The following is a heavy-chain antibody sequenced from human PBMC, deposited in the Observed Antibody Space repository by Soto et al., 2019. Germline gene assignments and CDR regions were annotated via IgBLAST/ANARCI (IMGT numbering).Heavy chain of an antibody. J-gene: IGHJ4*02. CDR1: GGSISSGDYY. Sequence: LCGGSISSGDYYWSWIRQPPGKGLEWIGYIYYSGSTYYNPSLKSRVTISVDTSKNQFSLKLSSVTAADTAVYYCASYDFWSGLGYWGQGTLVTVSS. D-gene: IGHD3-3*01. V-gene: IGHV4-30-4*01. CDR2: IYYSGST. CDR3: ASYDFWSGLGY.